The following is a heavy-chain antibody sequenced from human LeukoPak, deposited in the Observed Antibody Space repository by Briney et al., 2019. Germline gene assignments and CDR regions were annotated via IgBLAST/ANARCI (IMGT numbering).Heavy chain of an antibody. Sequence: GASVKVSCEASGYSFSDYSIHWVRQAPGKGLEWMGRINSNSGGTSYAQNFQGRVTMTRDTSISTAYMEVSGLTSDDTAVYYCARGGSGSGYLYYFDSWGQGTLVSVSS. CDR3: ARGGSGSGYLYYFDS. CDR2: INSNSGGT. D-gene: IGHD3-10*01. CDR1: GYSFSDYS. J-gene: IGHJ4*02. V-gene: IGHV1-2*06.